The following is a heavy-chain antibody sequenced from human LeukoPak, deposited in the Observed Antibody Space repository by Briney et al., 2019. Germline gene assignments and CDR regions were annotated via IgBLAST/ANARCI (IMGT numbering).Heavy chain of an antibody. J-gene: IGHJ6*03. CDR3: ARGGYYYDSGSYYMDV. CDR2: IYTSGST. V-gene: IGHV4-4*07. Sequence: PSETLSLTCTVSGGSISSYYWSWIRQPAGKGLVWIGRIYTSGSTNYNPSLKSRVTMSVDTSKNQFSLKLSSVTAADTAVYYCARGGYYYDSGSYYMDVWGKGTTVTVSS. D-gene: IGHD3-22*01. CDR1: GGSISSYY.